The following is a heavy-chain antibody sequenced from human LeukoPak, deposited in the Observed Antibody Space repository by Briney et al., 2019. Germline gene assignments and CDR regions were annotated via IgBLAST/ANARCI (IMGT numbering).Heavy chain of an antibody. CDR1: GGSISSSSYY. CDR2: IYYSGST. J-gene: IGHJ3*02. V-gene: IGHV4-39*01. CDR3: ARRRAKPPPGDAFDI. Sequence: SETLSLTCTVSGGSISSSSYYWGWLRQPPGKGLEWIGSIYYSGSTYYNPSLKSRVTISVDTSKNQFSLKLSSVTAADTAVYYCARRRAKPPPGDAFDIWGQGTMVTVSS. D-gene: IGHD1-14*01.